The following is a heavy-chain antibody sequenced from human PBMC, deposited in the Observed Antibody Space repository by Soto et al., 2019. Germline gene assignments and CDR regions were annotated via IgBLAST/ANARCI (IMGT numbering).Heavy chain of an antibody. V-gene: IGHV3-48*02. CDR3: ARAPDYYYGMDV. CDR1: GFTFRSYS. CDR2: ISSSSSTI. Sequence: GGSLRLSCAASGFTFRSYSMNWVRQAPGKGLEWVSYISSSSSTIYYADSVKGRFTISRDNAKNSLYLQMNSLRDEDTAVYYCARAPDYYYGMDVWGQGTTVTVS. J-gene: IGHJ6*02.